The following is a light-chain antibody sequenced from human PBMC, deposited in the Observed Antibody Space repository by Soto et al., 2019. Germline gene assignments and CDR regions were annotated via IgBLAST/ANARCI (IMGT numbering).Light chain of an antibody. J-gene: IGKJ2*01. CDR3: QQTYSIPRT. CDR2: VAS. Sequence: DIQMPQSPSSLSASAGDRVTITCRASQNIARYLYWFQQKPGKAPNLLIYVASNLQSGVPSRFSGSGSGTGFTLTINNLQPEDFATYYCQQTYSIPRTFGQGTQLEIK. V-gene: IGKV1-39*01. CDR1: QNIARY.